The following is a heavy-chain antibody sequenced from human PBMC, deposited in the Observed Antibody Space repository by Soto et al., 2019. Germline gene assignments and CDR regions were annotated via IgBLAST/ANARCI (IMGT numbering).Heavy chain of an antibody. CDR1: GGSISSYY. V-gene: IGHV4-59*01. Sequence: QVQLQESGPGLVKPSETLSLTCTVSGGSISSYYWSWIRQPPGKGLEWIGYIYYSGSTNYNPSLKSRVTISVDTSKNQFSLKLSSVTAADTAVYYCARIPYYYGSGSYYTVDYWGQGTLVTVSS. CDR3: ARIPYYYGSGSYYTVDY. D-gene: IGHD3-10*01. J-gene: IGHJ4*02. CDR2: IYYSGST.